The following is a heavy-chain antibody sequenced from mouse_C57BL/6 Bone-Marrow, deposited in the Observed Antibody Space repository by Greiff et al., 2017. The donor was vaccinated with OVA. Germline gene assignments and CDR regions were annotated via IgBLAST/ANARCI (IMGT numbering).Heavy chain of an antibody. CDR3: AIYGNYDYFDD. Sequence: VQLQQSGAELARPGASVKLSCKASGYTFTSYGISWVKQRTGQGLEWIGEIYPRSGNTYYNEKFKGKATLTADKSSSTAYMELRSLTSDDSAVYFCAIYGNYDYFDDWGKGTTLTVSS. D-gene: IGHD2-1*01. V-gene: IGHV1-81*01. J-gene: IGHJ2*01. CDR1: GYTFTSYG. CDR2: IYPRSGNT.